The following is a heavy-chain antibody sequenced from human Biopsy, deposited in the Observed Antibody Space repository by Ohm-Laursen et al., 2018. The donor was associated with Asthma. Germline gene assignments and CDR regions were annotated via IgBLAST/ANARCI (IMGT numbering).Heavy chain of an antibody. J-gene: IGHJ4*02. Sequence: SETLSLTCTVSGASIRGSGSYWAWIRQAPGKGPEWIGTTHYSGSTFYKPSLRSRVTMSLDTSTTHFSLRLRSVTATDTAVYYCASPVNRAFGGYEWAAVFDYWGQGILVTASS. CDR2: THYSGST. D-gene: IGHD5-12*01. CDR1: GASIRGSGSY. V-gene: IGHV4-39*01. CDR3: ASPVNRAFGGYEWAAVFDY.